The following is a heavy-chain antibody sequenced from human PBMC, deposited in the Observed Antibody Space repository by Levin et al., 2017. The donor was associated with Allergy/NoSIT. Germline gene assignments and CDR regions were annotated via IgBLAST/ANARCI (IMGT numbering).Heavy chain of an antibody. J-gene: IGHJ6*02. D-gene: IGHD4-17*01. CDR1: GFSISEYY. V-gene: IGHV3-11*06. CDR3: ARALYGEYYFYGADV. Sequence: GESLKISCAASGFSISEYYMSWIRKAPGKGLEWLSHSSGSTSYTNYADSVKGRFTMSRDRAKNSVYLQMNSLRAGDTAVYYCARALYGEYYFYGADVWGQGTKVTVSS. CDR2: SSGSTSYT.